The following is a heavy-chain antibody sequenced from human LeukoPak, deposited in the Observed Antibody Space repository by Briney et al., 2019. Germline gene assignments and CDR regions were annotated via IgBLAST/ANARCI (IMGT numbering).Heavy chain of an antibody. CDR1: GFTFSGHY. V-gene: IGHV3-72*01. CDR3: ASFTMIVAEDAFDI. J-gene: IGHJ3*02. CDR2: TRNKANSYTT. D-gene: IGHD3-22*01. Sequence: GGSLRLSCAASGFTFSGHYMDWVRQAPGKGLEWVGRTRNKANSYTTEYAASVKGRFTISRDDSKNSLYLQMNSLKTEDTAVYYCASFTMIVAEDAFDIWGQGTMVTVSS.